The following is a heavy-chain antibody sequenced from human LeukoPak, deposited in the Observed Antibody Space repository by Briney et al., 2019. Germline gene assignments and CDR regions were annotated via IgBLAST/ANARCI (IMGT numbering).Heavy chain of an antibody. Sequence: GGSLRLSCAASGFTFSSCWMSWVRQAPGKGLEWVANIKQDGSEKYYVDSVKGRFTISRDNAKNSLYLQMNSLRAEDTAVYYCARDQMVRGVIIGYWGQGTLVTVSP. J-gene: IGHJ4*02. CDR2: IKQDGSEK. V-gene: IGHV3-7*01. D-gene: IGHD3-10*01. CDR3: ARDQMVRGVIIGY. CDR1: GFTFSSCW.